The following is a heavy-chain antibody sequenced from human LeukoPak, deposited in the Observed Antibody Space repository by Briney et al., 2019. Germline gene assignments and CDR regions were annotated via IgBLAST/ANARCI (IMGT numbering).Heavy chain of an antibody. D-gene: IGHD2-8*02. CDR3: AKDPGYASDLYWGH. J-gene: IGHJ4*02. CDR1: GFTFSSYS. Sequence: PGGSLRLSCTASGFTFSSYSLNWVRQAPGKGLEWISTLSGSGGRTYYADSVKGRFTISRDNSKNTLYLQMNSLRAEDTAVYYCAKDPGYASDLYWGHWGQGTLVTVSS. CDR2: LSGSGGRT. V-gene: IGHV3-23*01.